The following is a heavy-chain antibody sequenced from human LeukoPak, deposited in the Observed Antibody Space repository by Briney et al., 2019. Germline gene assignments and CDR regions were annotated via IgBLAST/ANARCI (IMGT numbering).Heavy chain of an antibody. J-gene: IGHJ6*03. D-gene: IGHD6-19*01. CDR2: IYYSGST. Sequence: KSSETLSLTCTVSGGSISSHYWSWIRQSPGKGLEWIGYIYYSGSTNYNPSLKSRVTISVDTSKIQFSLKLTSVTAADTAVYYCARLKYSSGWYPYYYFMDVWGNGTTVTISS. CDR1: GGSISSHY. CDR3: ARLKYSSGWYPYYYFMDV. V-gene: IGHV4-59*11.